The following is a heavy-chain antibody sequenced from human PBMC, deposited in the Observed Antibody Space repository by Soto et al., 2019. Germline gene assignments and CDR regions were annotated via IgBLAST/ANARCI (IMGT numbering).Heavy chain of an antibody. Sequence: QVQLVQSGAEVKKPGSSVKVSCKASGDVFRSYGINWVRQAPGQGLEWMGGIIPISGTTNYAQKFQGRVAITADESTDTVYIELSRLRSEDTAVYFCARVRCFNGLCHTADYGMDVWGQGTTVTVSS. CDR3: ARVRCFNGLCHTADYGMDV. CDR2: IIPISGTT. V-gene: IGHV1-69*01. J-gene: IGHJ6*02. D-gene: IGHD2-8*01. CDR1: GDVFRSYG.